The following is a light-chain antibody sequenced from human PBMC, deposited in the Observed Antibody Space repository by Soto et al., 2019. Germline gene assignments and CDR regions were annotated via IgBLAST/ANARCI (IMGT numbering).Light chain of an antibody. CDR1: RGIRTD. Sequence: AIHMTQSPSSLSASVGDSVTITCRASRGIRTDLGWYQQKPGKAPELLISGASNLQGGVSSRFSGSGSGTSFTLTIYSLQPEDVATYYCLQDYNYPLTVGQGTKVDSK. J-gene: IGKJ1*01. V-gene: IGKV1-6*02. CDR2: GAS. CDR3: LQDYNYPLT.